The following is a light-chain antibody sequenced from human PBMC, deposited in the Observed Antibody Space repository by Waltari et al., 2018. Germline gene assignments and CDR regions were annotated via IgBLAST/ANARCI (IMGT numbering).Light chain of an antibody. CDR2: SNN. CDR1: SSNIGSNT. CDR3: SAWDDSLNGLWL. Sequence: QSVLTQPPSASGTPGPRVTLSCSGSSSNIGSNTVNWYRQLPGTAPKLLIYSNNQRPSGVPDRFSGSKSGTSASLAISGLHSEDEADYYCSAWDDSLNGLWLFGGGTRLTVL. V-gene: IGLV1-44*01. J-gene: IGLJ3*02.